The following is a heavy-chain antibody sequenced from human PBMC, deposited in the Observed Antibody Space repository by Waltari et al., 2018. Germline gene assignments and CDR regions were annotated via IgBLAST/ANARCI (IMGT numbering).Heavy chain of an antibody. CDR2: IYYSGST. Sequence: QVQLQDSGPGLVKPSETLSLPCTVSAGSISRYSWSWIRQPPGKGLEWIGYIYYSGSTNYNPSIKSRVTISVDTSKNQFSLKLSSVTAADTAVYYCARDLWWYSGSYFAFDIWGQGTMVTVSS. D-gene: IGHD1-26*01. CDR3: ARDLWWYSGSYFAFDI. CDR1: AGSISRYS. J-gene: IGHJ3*02. V-gene: IGHV4-59*01.